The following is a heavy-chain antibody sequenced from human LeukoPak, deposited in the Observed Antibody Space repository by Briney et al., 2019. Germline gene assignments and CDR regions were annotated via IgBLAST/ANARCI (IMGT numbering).Heavy chain of an antibody. CDR3: ARDSVVTRAIDY. Sequence: PSETLSLTCSVSGDSINSFYWSWIRQPPGKGLEWIGSIYYRLSTNYNPSLKSRLTISLDTSKNQLSLKLSSVTAADTAVYYCARDSVVTRAIDYWGQGTLVTVSS. J-gene: IGHJ4*02. D-gene: IGHD4-23*01. CDR2: IYYRLST. V-gene: IGHV4-59*01. CDR1: GDSINSFY.